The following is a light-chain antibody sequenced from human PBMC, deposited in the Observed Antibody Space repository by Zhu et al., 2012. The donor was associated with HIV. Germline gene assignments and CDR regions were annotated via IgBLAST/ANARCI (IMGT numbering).Light chain of an antibody. J-gene: IGKJ1*01. CDR3: HQYDKSWT. CDR2: GAS. Sequence: VLTQSPDTLSLSPGDRATLACRASQSVSRNYVIWYQQKPGQAPRPLIYGASDRASGVPDRFSGSGSGTDFILTISRLEPEDFAVYYCHQYDKSWTFGQGTGVEIK. V-gene: IGKV3-20*01. CDR1: QSVSRNY.